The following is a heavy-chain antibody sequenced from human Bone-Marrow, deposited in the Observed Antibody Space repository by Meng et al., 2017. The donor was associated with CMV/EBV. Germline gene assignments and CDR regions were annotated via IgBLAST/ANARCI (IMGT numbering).Heavy chain of an antibody. Sequence: GPLRLSCTVSGYSISSGYYWGWIRQPPGKGLEWIGSIYHSGSTYYNPSLKSRVTISVDTSKNQFSLKLSSVTAADTAVYYCARVRSDYDFWSGYYSVLWYFDYWGQGTLVTVSS. V-gene: IGHV4-38-2*02. CDR1: GYSISSGYY. CDR2: IYHSGST. D-gene: IGHD3-3*01. J-gene: IGHJ4*02. CDR3: ARVRSDYDFWSGYYSVLWYFDY.